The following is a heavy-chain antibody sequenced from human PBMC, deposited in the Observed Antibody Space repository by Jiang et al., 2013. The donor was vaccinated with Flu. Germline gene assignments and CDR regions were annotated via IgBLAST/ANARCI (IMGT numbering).Heavy chain of an antibody. J-gene: IGHJ3*02. D-gene: IGHD1-7*01. CDR3: ARPSLIGNYKGAFDI. Sequence: GLVKPSETLSLTCTVSGGSISSYYWSWFRQPPGKGLEWIGYIYYSGSTNSNSSLKSRVTISVDTSRNQFSLKLTSVTAADTAVYYCARPSLIGNYKGAFDIWGQGTMVTVSS. CDR2: IYYSGST. V-gene: IGHV4-59*08. CDR1: GGSISSYY.